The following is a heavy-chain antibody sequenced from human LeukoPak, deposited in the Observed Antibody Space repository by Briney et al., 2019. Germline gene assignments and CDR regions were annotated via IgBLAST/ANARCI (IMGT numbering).Heavy chain of an antibody. CDR2: ISAYNGNT. Sequence: ASVKVSCKASGYTFTSYGISWVRQAPGQGLEWMGWISAYNGNTNYAQKLQGRVTMTTDTSTSTAYMELRSLRSDDTAVYYCARDPSGVIVGAISGDFDYWGQGTLVTVSS. CDR1: GYTFTSYG. D-gene: IGHD1-26*01. CDR3: ARDPSGVIVGAISGDFDY. J-gene: IGHJ4*02. V-gene: IGHV1-18*01.